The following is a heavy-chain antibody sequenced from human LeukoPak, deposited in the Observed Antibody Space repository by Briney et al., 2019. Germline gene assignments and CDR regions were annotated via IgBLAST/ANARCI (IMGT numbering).Heavy chain of an antibody. J-gene: IGHJ4*02. V-gene: IGHV3-53*01. CDR3: AREGLDSGYEN. D-gene: IGHD5-12*01. Sequence: GGSLRLSCAASGFTVSSNYMSWVRQAPGKGLEWVSVIYSGGSTYYADSVEGRFTISRDNSKNTLYLQMNSLRAEDTAVYYCAREGLDSGYENWGQGTLVTVSS. CDR2: IYSGGST. CDR1: GFTVSSNY.